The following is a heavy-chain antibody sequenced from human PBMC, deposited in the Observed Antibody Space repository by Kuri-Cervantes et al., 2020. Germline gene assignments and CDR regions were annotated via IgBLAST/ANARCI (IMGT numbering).Heavy chain of an antibody. D-gene: IGHD2-2*01. J-gene: IGHJ5*02. Sequence: GESLKISCAASGFTFTSYGMHWVRQAPGKGLEWVAVISYDGSNKYYADSVKGRFTISRDNSKNTLYLQMSSLGAEDTAVYYCVRDTYQVVIYHWGQGTLVTVSS. CDR2: ISYDGSNK. CDR1: GFTFTSYG. CDR3: VRDTYQVVIYH. V-gene: IGHV3-30*03.